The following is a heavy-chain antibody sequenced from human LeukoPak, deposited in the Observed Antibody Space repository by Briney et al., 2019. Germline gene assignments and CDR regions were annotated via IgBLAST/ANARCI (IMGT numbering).Heavy chain of an antibody. CDR2: IIPVFGTA. CDR1: GGTFSSYA. J-gene: IGHJ2*01. V-gene: IGHV1-69*01. D-gene: IGHD4-23*01. CDR3: ARAPSDGNSVHWYFDL. Sequence: SVKVSCKASGGTFSSYAISWVRQAPGRGLEWMGGIIPVFGTANYAQKFQGRVTITADESTSTAYMELSSLRSEDTAVYYCARAPSDGNSVHWYFDLWGRGTLVTVSS.